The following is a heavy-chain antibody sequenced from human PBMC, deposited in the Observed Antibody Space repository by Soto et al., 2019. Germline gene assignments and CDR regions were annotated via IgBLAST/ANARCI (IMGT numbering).Heavy chain of an antibody. J-gene: IGHJ4*02. CDR3: ARDGHTAPEYYFDY. CDR1: GGTFSSYA. V-gene: IGHV1-69*13. D-gene: IGHD5-18*01. Sequence: GASVKVSCKTSGGTFSSYAISWVRQAPGQGLEWMGGIIPIFGTANYAQKFQGRVTITADESTSTAYMELSSLRSEDTAAYYCARDGHTAPEYYFDYWGQGTLVTVSS. CDR2: IIPIFGTA.